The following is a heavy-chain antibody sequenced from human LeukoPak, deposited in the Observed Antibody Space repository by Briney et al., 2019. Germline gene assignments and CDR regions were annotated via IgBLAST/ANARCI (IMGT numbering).Heavy chain of an antibody. CDR3: ARSGGYSSSWSL. Sequence: SETLSLTCTVSRGSLITYYWNWIRQPPGEGLERIGYIYYTGSTNYNTYLTSRVTISVETSKKQFSWKLSSVTAADTAVYYCARSGGYSSSWSLWGQGTLVTVS. V-gene: IGHV4-59*01. CDR1: RGSLITYY. D-gene: IGHD6-13*01. J-gene: IGHJ4*02. CDR2: IYYTGST.